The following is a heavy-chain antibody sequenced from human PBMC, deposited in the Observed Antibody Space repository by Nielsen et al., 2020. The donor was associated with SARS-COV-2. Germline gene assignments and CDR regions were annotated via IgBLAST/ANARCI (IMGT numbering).Heavy chain of an antibody. CDR1: GYTFTDHY. D-gene: IGHD3/OR15-3a*01. CDR2: INPYSGGT. J-gene: IGHJ6*02. V-gene: IGHV1-2*06. Sequence: SVKVSCKDSGYTFTDHYIHRVRQAPGQGLEWMGRINPYSGGTNYAQKFQGTVTMTRDATISTVYMELTSDDTAVYYCARARATIFGLVMSYGMDVWGQGTTVAVSS. CDR3: ARARATIFGLVMSYGMDV.